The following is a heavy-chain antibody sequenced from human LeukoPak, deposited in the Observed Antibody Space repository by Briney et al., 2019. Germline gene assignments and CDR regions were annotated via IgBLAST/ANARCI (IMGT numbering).Heavy chain of an antibody. CDR1: GYTFTSYD. CDR3: ARLPRYCSSTSCFPNAFDI. D-gene: IGHD2-2*01. CDR2: MNPNSGNT. V-gene: IGHV1-8*01. J-gene: IGHJ3*02. Sequence: GASVKVSCKASGYTFTSYDINWVRRATGQGLEWMGWMNPNSGNTGYAQKFQGRVTMTRNTSISTAYMELSSLRSEDTAVYYCARLPRYCSSTSCFPNAFDIWGQGTMVTVSS.